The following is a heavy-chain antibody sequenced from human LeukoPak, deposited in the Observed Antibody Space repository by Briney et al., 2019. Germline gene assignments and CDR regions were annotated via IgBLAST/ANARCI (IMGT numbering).Heavy chain of an antibody. J-gene: IGHJ4*02. D-gene: IGHD2-2*01. V-gene: IGHV1-69*02. CDR3: ATPVVPAVRFDY. CDR2: IIPILGIA. Sequence: MGRIIPILGIANYAQKFQGRVTITADKSTSTAYMELSSLRSEDTAVYYCATPVVPAVRFDYWGQGTLVTVSS.